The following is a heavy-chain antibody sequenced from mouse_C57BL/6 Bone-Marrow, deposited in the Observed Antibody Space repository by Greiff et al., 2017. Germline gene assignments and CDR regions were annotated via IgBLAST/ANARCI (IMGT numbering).Heavy chain of an antibody. CDR2: IYPRSGNT. CDR3: AREGHYYGSSYGAMDY. Sequence: VQLQQSGAELARPGASVKLSCKASGYTFTSYGISWVKQRTGQGLEWIGEIYPRSGNTYYNEKFKGKATLTADKSSSTAYMEIRSLTSEDSAVYFCAREGHYYGSSYGAMDYWGQGTSVTVSS. CDR1: GYTFTSYG. D-gene: IGHD1-1*01. V-gene: IGHV1-81*01. J-gene: IGHJ4*01.